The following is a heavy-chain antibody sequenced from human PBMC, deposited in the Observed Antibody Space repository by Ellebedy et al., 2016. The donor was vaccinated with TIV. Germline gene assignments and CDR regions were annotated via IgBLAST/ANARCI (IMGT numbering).Heavy chain of an antibody. V-gene: IGHV1-2*02. Sequence: AASVKVSCKTSGYSFTGYYIHWVRQAPGQGPEWGGWINPDNGVTVYEQKLQGRVTITGDTSISTVYMELSSLRSDDTAIYYCVRDLTNPVTGDYWGQGTLVFVSS. CDR2: INPDNGVT. CDR1: GYSFTGYY. J-gene: IGHJ4*02. D-gene: IGHD4-11*01. CDR3: VRDLTNPVTGDY.